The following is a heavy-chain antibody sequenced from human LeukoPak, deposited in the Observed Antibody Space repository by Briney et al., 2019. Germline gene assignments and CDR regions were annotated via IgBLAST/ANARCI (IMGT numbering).Heavy chain of an antibody. CDR3: AKVSLSRAINYYYYFMDV. CDR2: IRYDGSNK. V-gene: IGHV3-30*02. J-gene: IGHJ6*03. Sequence: PGGSLRLSCAASGFTFSSYGMHWVRQAPGKGLEWVAFIRYDGSNKYYADSVKGRFTISRDNSKNTPYLQMNSLRAEDTAVYYCAKVSLSRAINYYYYFMDVWGKGTTVSVSS. CDR1: GFTFSSYG.